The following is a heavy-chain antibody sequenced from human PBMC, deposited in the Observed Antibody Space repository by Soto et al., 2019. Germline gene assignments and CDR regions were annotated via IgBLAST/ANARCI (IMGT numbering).Heavy chain of an antibody. CDR1: GFTFSSYA. V-gene: IGHV3-23*01. D-gene: IGHD3-10*01. J-gene: IGHJ6*03. Sequence: EVQLLESGGGLVQPGGSLRLSCAASGFTFSSYAMSWVRQAPGKGLEWVSAISGSGGSTYYADSVKGRFTISRDNSKNTLYLQMNSLRGEDTAVYYCAKHYGSGSSYYYYYYMDVWGKGTTVTVSS. CDR3: AKHYGSGSSYYYYYYMDV. CDR2: ISGSGGST.